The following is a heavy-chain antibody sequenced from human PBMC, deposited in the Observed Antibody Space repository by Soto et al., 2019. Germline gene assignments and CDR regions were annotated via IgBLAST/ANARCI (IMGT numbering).Heavy chain of an antibody. CDR3: ARGDSTDCSNGVCSFFYNHDMDV. V-gene: IGHV1-2*04. J-gene: IGHJ6*02. Sequence: GASVKVSCKASGGTFSNSVISWVRHAPGQGLEWMGRINPKSGGTSTAQKFQGWVTMTTDTSISTASMELTRLTSDDTAIYHCARGDSTDCSNGVCSFFYNHDMDVWGQGTTVTVSS. CDR2: INPKSGGT. CDR1: GGTFSNSV. D-gene: IGHD2-8*01.